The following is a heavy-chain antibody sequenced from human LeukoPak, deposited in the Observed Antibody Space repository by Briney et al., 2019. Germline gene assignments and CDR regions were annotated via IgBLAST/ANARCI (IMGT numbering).Heavy chain of an antibody. CDR2: ISPSSGYT. J-gene: IGHJ4*02. V-gene: IGHV3-11*03. CDR3: ARRYCRGGACREFDY. Sequence: PGGSLRLSCAASGFTLSDYYMSWIRQAPGKGLEWFSYISPSSGYTNYADSVKGRFTISRDNAKNSLYLQMNSLRAEDTAVYYCARRYCRGGACREFDYWGQGTLVTVSS. D-gene: IGHD2-15*01. CDR1: GFTLSDYY.